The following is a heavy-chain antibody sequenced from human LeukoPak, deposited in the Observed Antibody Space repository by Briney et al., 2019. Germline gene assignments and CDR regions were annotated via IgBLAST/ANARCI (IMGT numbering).Heavy chain of an antibody. CDR3: ARGPGTGQDYYYYYMDA. D-gene: IGHD3/OR15-3a*01. J-gene: IGHJ6*03. Sequence: GGSLRLSCAASGFTFSSYSMNWVRQAPGKGLEWFSSISSSSSYISYADSVKGRFTISRDNAKSSLYLQMNSLRAEDTAVYYGARGPGTGQDYYYYYMDAWGKGTTVTVSS. CDR2: ISSSSSYI. CDR1: GFTFSSYS. V-gene: IGHV3-21*01.